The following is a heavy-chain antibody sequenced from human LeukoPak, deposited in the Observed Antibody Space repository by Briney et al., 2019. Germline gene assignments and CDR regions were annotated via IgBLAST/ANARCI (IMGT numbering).Heavy chain of an antibody. V-gene: IGHV3-23*01. CDR3: AKPGAYYDILTGHFDY. J-gene: IGHJ4*02. CDR1: GFTFSSYA. D-gene: IGHD3-9*01. CDR2: ISGSGGST. Sequence: GGSLRLSCAASGFTFSSYAMSWVRQAPGKGLECVSAISGSGGSTYYADSVKGRFTISRDNSKNTLYLQMNSLRAEDTAVYYCAKPGAYYDILTGHFDYWGQGTLVTVSS.